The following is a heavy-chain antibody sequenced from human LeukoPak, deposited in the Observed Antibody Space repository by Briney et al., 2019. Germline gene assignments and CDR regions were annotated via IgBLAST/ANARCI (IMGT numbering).Heavy chain of an antibody. CDR2: IYRGGST. J-gene: IGHJ4*02. CDR1: GFTVSSNY. D-gene: IGHD5-12*01. CDR3: ARDRYRGIVATIPLVPFDY. V-gene: IGHV3-66*01. Sequence: GGSLRLSCAASGFTVSSNYMSWVRQAPGKGLEWVSVIYRGGSTYYADSVKGRFTISRDNSKNTLYLQMNSLRAEDTAVYYCARDRYRGIVATIPLVPFDYWGQGTLVTVSS.